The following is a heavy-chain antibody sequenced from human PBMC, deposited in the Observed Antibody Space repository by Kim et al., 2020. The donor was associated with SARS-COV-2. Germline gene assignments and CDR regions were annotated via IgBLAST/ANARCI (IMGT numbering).Heavy chain of an antibody. V-gene: IGHV3-33*06. J-gene: IGHJ4*02. CDR2: IWYDGSNK. Sequence: GGSLRLSCAASGFTFSSYCMHWVRQAPGKGLEWVAVIWYDGSNKYYADSVKGRFTIPRDNSKNTLYLQMNSLRAEDTAVYYCAKDRYSYGYEDTYFDYWGQGTLVTVSS. D-gene: IGHD5-18*01. CDR3: AKDRYSYGYEDTYFDY. CDR1: GFTFSSYC.